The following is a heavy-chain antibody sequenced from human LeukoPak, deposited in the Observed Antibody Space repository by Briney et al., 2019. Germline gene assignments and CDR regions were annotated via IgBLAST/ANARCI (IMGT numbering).Heavy chain of an antibody. CDR1: GGSISGYY. CDR2: IQTRGST. CDR3: TRGVYGGNNYYYYYMDV. Sequence: SETLSLTCTVSGGSISGYYWSWIRQPAGKGLEWIGRIQTRGSTDYNPSLKSRVTMSVDTSKYQFSLKLSSVTAADAAVYYCTRGVYGGNNYYYYYMDVWGKGTTVTVSS. V-gene: IGHV4-4*07. D-gene: IGHD4/OR15-4a*01. J-gene: IGHJ6*03.